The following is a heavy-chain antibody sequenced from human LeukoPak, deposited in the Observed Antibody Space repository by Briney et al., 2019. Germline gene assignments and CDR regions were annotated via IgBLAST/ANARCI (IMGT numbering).Heavy chain of an antibody. CDR3: ARVPVANDY. CDR2: VSSSSSYI. Sequence: GGSLRLSCAASGYTFDAYGMGWVRQAPGKGLEWVSSVSSSSSYIYYADSVKGRFTISRDNAKNSLYLQMNSLRAEDTAVYYCARVPVANDYWGQGTLVTVSS. J-gene: IGHJ4*02. CDR1: GYTFDAYG. V-gene: IGHV3-21*01. D-gene: IGHD4-23*01.